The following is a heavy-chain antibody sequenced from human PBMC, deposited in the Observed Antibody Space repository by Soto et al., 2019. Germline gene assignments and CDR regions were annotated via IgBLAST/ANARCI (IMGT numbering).Heavy chain of an antibody. CDR2: ISYDGSNK. CDR1: GFTFSSYG. D-gene: IGHD3-22*01. J-gene: IGHJ4*02. CDR3: ANQHGGDSSGYYLGDY. V-gene: IGHV3-30*18. Sequence: GGSLRLSCAASGFTFSSYGMHWVRQAPGKGLEWVAVISYDGSNKYYADSVKGRFTISRDNSKNTLYLQMNSLRAEDTAVYYYANQHGGDSSGYYLGDYWGQGT.